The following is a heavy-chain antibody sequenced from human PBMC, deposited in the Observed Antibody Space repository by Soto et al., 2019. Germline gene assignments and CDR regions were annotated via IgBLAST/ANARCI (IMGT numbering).Heavy chain of an antibody. Sequence: QVQLQQWGAGLLKPSETLSLTCAVYGGSFSGYYWSWIRQPPGKGREWIGEINHSGSTNYNPALNGRGTISVDTHKNQFSLKLSSVSAADTAVYYCGTSNKVCSISLWTDWGQGTLVTVSS. D-gene: IGHD6-13*01. V-gene: IGHV4-34*01. CDR1: GGSFSGYY. CDR3: GTSNKVCSISLWTD. CDR2: INHSGST. J-gene: IGHJ4*02.